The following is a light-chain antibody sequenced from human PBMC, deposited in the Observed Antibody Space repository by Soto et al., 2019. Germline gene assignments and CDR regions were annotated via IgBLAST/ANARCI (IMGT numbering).Light chain of an antibody. CDR2: GAS. J-gene: IGKJ1*01. V-gene: IGKV3-11*01. Sequence: LLTQSPATLPLSPLLRAPLSCRARQKVRTFLDWYQQKPGQAPRLLIYGASNMETGIPARFSGSGSGTEFTLTISTLQPDDFATYYCQHYNSYSRTFGQGTKVDIK. CDR3: QHYNSYSRT. CDR1: QKVRTF.